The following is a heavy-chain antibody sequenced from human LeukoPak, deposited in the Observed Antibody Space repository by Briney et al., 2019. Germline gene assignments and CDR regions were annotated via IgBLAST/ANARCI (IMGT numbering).Heavy chain of an antibody. J-gene: IGHJ4*02. V-gene: IGHV3-30*02. CDR2: IRLDGSNK. Sequence: PGGSLRLSCAASAFTFSSYGMHWVRQAPGKGLEWVAFIRLDGSNKYYADSVKGRFTISRDNSKNTLYLQMNSLRGDDTAVYYCAKPHFDYWGQGTLVTVSS. CDR1: AFTFSSYG. CDR3: AKPHFDY.